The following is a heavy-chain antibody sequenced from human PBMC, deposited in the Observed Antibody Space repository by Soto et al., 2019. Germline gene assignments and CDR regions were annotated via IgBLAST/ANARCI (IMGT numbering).Heavy chain of an antibody. CDR2: IIPIFGTA. CDR1: GGTFSSYA. J-gene: IGHJ6*02. CDR3: ARGRFALCGMDV. D-gene: IGHD3-10*01. V-gene: IGHV1-69*12. Sequence: QVQLVQSGAEVKKPGSSVKVSYKASGGTFSSYAISWVRQAPGQGLEWMGGIIPIFGTANYAQKIQGRVTSTADESTSTAYMELSSLRSEDTDVYYCARGRFALCGMDVWGQGTTVTVSS.